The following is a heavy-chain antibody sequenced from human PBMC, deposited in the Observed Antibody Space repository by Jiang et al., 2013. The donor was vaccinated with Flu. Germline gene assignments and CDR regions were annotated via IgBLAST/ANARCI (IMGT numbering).Heavy chain of an antibody. CDR1: GGSINTRSYY. V-gene: IGHV4-39*01. CDR2: IYFDGNT. J-gene: IGHJ4*02. CDR3: VRIPQSDNYGPYFDY. Sequence: TCTVSGGSINTRSYYWGWIRQPPGKGLEWIASIYFDGNTYKNGSLESRVSISLDMAKNEFSLRVSSVTAADTAVYYCVRIPQSDNYGPYFDYWGQGTLVTVFS. D-gene: IGHD5-24*01.